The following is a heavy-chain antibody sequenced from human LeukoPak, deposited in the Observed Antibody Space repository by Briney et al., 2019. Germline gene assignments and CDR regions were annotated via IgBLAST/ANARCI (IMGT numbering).Heavy chain of an antibody. CDR1: GFTFDNYA. J-gene: IGHJ1*01. Sequence: GGSLRLSCAASGFTFDNYAIHWVRQAPGKGLEWVSLISGDGGSTYYADSMKGRFTISRDNSKDSLYLQMNSLRTEDTALYYCARDSQEFFQHWGQGTLVTVSS. V-gene: IGHV3-43*02. CDR3: ARDSQEFFQH. CDR2: ISGDGGST.